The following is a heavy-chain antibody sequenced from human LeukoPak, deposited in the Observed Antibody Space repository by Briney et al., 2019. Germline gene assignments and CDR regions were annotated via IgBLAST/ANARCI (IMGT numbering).Heavy chain of an antibody. J-gene: IGHJ4*02. V-gene: IGHV4-38-2*01. CDR3: ASLNNYVPVY. Sequence: SETLSLTCAVSGYSISSGFYWGWIRQPPGKGLVWIGNIYHSGSTYYNPSLKSRVTLSVDTSKNQLSLKLSSVTAADTAVYYCASLNNYVPVYWGQGTLVAVSS. CDR2: IYHSGST. D-gene: IGHD4-11*01. CDR1: GYSISSGFY.